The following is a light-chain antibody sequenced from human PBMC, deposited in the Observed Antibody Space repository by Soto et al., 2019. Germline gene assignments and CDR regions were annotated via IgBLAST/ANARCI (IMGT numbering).Light chain of an antibody. CDR3: QQRSYWPPIT. CDR2: GAS. CDR1: QTVRSSS. V-gene: IGKV3D-20*02. J-gene: IGKJ5*01. Sequence: EIVLTQSPGTLSVSPGERATLSCRASQTVRSSSLAWYQQKPGQAPRLLIYGASGRATGIPDKFSGSGSGTDFTLTISRLEPEDFAVYYCQQRSYWPPITFGQGTRLEIK.